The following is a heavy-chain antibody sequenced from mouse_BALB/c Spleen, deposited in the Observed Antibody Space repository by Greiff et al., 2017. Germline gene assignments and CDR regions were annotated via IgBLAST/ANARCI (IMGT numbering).Heavy chain of an antibody. CDR2: IYPYNGGT. Sequence: EVQLQQSGPELVKPGASVKISCKASGYTFTDYNMHWVKQSHGKSLEWIGYIYPYNGGTGYNQKFKSKATLTVDNSSSTAYMELRSLTSEDSAVYYCAREGGNYDAMDYWGQGTSVTVSS. D-gene: IGHD2-1*01. CDR1: GYTFTDYN. CDR3: AREGGNYDAMDY. V-gene: IGHV1S29*02. J-gene: IGHJ4*01.